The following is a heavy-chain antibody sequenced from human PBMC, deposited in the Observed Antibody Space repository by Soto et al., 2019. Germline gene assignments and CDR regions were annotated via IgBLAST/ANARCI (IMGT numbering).Heavy chain of an antibody. J-gene: IGHJ6*02. CDR3: VQSRCGGDCLQSYASHSYYGLDV. V-gene: IGHV2-5*02. CDR1: GFSLSTTGVG. CDR2: IYWDDDK. D-gene: IGHD2-21*01. Sequence: QITLKESGPTLVKPTQTLTLTCTFSGFSLSTTGVGVGWIRQPPGNALEWLALIYWDDDKRYNPSLKSRLTITKDTSQNQVVLTMTNMDPVDTATYYCVQSRCGGDCLQSYASHSYYGLDVWGQGTTVTVSS.